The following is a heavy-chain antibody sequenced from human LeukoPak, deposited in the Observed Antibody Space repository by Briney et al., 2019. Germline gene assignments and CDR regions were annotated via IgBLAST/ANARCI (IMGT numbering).Heavy chain of an antibody. CDR2: IYTSGST. CDR3: ARHLRWYSSSWYDKKNWFDP. Sequence: NSSETLSLTCTVSGGSISSYYWSWIRQPAGKGLEWIGRIYTSGSTNYNPSLKSRVTMSVDTSKNQFSLKLSSVTAADTAVYYCARHLRWYSSSWYDKKNWFDPWGQGTLVTVSS. D-gene: IGHD6-13*01. CDR1: GGSISSYY. J-gene: IGHJ5*02. V-gene: IGHV4-4*07.